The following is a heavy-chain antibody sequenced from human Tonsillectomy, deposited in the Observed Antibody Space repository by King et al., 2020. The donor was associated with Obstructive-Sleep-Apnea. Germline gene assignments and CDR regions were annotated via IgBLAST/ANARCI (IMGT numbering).Heavy chain of an antibody. CDR3: TRAPVYSSTWYEIYYYYMDV. CDR1: GFTFGDYA. V-gene: IGHV3-49*05. Sequence: VQLVESGGGLVKPGRSLRLSCTASGFTFGDYAMSWFRQAPGKGLEWVGCIRSTAYGGSTEHAASVKGRFTISRDDSKSIAYLQMNSRKTEDTAVYYCTRAPVYSSTWYEIYYYYMDVWGKGTTVTVSS. D-gene: IGHD6-13*01. CDR2: IRSTAYGGST. J-gene: IGHJ6*03.